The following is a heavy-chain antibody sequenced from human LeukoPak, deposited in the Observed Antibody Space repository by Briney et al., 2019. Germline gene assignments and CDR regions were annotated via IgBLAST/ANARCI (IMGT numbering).Heavy chain of an antibody. CDR2: IRYDGSKK. D-gene: IGHD3-9*01. CDR3: ANGPHYNILTGFYKVRSHLDY. CDR1: GFTFSNYG. Sequence: GGSLRLSCAASGFTFSNYGMHWVRQAPGKGLEWVAFIRYDGSKKYYADSVKGRFTISRDNSKNTLYLQMNSLRAEDTAMYYCANGPHYNILTGFYKVRSHLDYWGQGTLVTVSS. V-gene: IGHV3-30*02. J-gene: IGHJ4*02.